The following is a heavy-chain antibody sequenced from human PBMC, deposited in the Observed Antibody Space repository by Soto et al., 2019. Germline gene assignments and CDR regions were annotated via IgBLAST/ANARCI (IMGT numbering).Heavy chain of an antibody. CDR1: AFAFSRSA. V-gene: IGHV3-23*01. D-gene: IGHD3-10*01. J-gene: IGHJ5*02. CDR3: AKGLSGSGAYQYFDP. CDR2: ISGSGDRT. Sequence: EVQLLESGGGLVQPGGSLRLSCAASAFAFSRSAMSWVRQTPGKGLEWVLAISGSGDRTFYADSVKGRFTISRDYSKNTLYLQMNSLRVEDTAVYYCAKGLSGSGAYQYFDPWGQGTLVTVSS.